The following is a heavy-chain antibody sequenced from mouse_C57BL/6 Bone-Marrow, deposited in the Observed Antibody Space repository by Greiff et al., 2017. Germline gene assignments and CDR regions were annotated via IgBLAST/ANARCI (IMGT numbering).Heavy chain of an antibody. CDR1: GYTFTDHT. Sequence: VQLQQSDAELVKPGASVKISCKVSGYTFTDHTIHWMKQRPEQGLAWIGYFYPRDGSTKSNEKFKGKATLTADKSSSTAYMQLNSLTSEDSAVYCSARCFYYYGKYAMDYWGQGTSVTGSS. J-gene: IGHJ4*01. D-gene: IGHD1-1*01. CDR3: ARCFYYYGKYAMDY. V-gene: IGHV1-78*01. CDR2: FYPRDGST.